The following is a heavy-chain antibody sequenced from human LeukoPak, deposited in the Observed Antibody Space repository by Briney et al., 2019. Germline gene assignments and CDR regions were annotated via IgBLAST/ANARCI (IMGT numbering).Heavy chain of an antibody. CDR2: ISSSGSTI. CDR3: ARMGDGYNGDY. D-gene: IGHD5-24*01. J-gene: IGHJ4*02. Sequence: GGSLRLSCAASGFTFSSYEMNWVRQAPGKGLEWVSYISSSGSTIYYADSVKGRFTISRDNAKNSLYLQMNSLRAGDTAVYYWARMGDGYNGDYWGQETLVTVPS. V-gene: IGHV3-48*03. CDR1: GFTFSSYE.